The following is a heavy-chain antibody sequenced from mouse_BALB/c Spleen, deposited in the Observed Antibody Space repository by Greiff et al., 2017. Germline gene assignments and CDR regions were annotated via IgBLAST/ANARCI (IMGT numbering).Heavy chain of an antibody. Sequence: EVQVVESGGGLVKPGGSLKLSCAASGFTFSSYAMSWVRQSPGKRLEWVAEISSGGSYTYYPETVTGRFTISRDNAKNTLYLEMSSLTSEDTAMYYCARGGGCDSRWFDYWGQGTLVTVSA. J-gene: IGHJ3*01. V-gene: IGHV5-9-4*01. CDR2: ISSGGSYT. D-gene: IGHD2-2*01. CDR1: GFTFSSYA. CDR3: ARGGGCDSRWFDY.